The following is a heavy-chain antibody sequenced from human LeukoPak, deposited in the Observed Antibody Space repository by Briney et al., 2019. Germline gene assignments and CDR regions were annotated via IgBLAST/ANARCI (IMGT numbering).Heavy chain of an antibody. J-gene: IGHJ4*02. D-gene: IGHD6-19*01. CDR2: ISSSSSYI. Sequence: AGSLRLSCAASGFTFSSYSMNWVRQAPGKGLEWVSSISSSSSYIYYADSVKGRFTISRDNAKNSLYLQMNSLRAEDTAVYYCARDPVAHVLDYWGQNTLVTVSS. V-gene: IGHV3-21*01. CDR1: GFTFSSYS. CDR3: ARDPVAHVLDY.